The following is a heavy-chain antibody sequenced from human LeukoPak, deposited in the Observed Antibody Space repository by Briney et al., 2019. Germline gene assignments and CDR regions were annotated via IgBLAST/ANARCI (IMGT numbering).Heavy chain of an antibody. J-gene: IGHJ6*03. Sequence: VASVKVSCKASGYTFTSYDINWVRQATGQGLEWMGWMNPNSGNTGYAQKFQGRVTMTRNTSISTAYMELSSLRSEDTAVYYCARGFSAYSYGYYYYYHMDVWGKGTTVNVSS. D-gene: IGHD5-18*01. V-gene: IGHV1-8*01. CDR2: MNPNSGNT. CDR1: GYTFTSYD. CDR3: ARGFSAYSYGYYYYYHMDV.